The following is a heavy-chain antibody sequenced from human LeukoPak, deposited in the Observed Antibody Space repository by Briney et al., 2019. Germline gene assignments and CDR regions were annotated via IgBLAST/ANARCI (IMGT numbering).Heavy chain of an antibody. CDR3: ARDRAFGGVIGAFDI. J-gene: IGHJ3*02. V-gene: IGHV3-7*01. CDR1: GFTFSSYW. CDR2: IKQDGSEE. Sequence: GGSLRLSCAASGFTFSSYWMSWVRQAPGKGLEWVANIKQDGSEEYYVDSVKGRFTIFRDNAKNSLYLQMNSLRAEDTAVYYCARDRAFGGVIGAFDIWGQGTMVTVSS. D-gene: IGHD3-16*01.